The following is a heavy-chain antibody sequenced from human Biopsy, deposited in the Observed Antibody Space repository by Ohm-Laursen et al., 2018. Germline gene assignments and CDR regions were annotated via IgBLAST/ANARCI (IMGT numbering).Heavy chain of an antibody. CDR2: LYYSGST. V-gene: IGHV4-59*01. J-gene: IGHJ6*02. CDR3: ARATNSTGWPYYYFYGMGV. CDR1: GGSISSDY. D-gene: IGHD2/OR15-2a*01. Sequence: SETLSLTCTVSGGSISSDYWSWIRQTPGKGLEWIGYLYYSGSTNYSPSLKSRVTISVDTSKNQFSLRLNSVTAADTAVYYCARATNSTGWPYYYFYGMGVWGQGTTVTVSS.